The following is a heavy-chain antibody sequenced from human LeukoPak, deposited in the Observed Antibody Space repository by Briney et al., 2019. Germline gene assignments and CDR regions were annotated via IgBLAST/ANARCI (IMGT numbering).Heavy chain of an antibody. V-gene: IGHV1-8*01. CDR3: AREYYDILTGRIYYYYGMDV. J-gene: IGHJ6*02. D-gene: IGHD3-9*01. CDR1: GYTFTSYD. CDR2: MNPNSGNT. Sequence: ASVKVSCEASGYTFTSYDINWVRQAPGQGLEWMGWMNPNSGNTDYAQKFQGRVTMTRNTSISTAYMELSSLRSEDTAVYYCAREYYDILTGRIYYYYGMDVWGQGTTVTVSS.